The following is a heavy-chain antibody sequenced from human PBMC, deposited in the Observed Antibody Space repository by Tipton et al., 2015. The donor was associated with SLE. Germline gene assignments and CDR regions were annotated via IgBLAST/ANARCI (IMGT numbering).Heavy chain of an antibody. J-gene: IGHJ6*03. CDR3: ARATTYYDFWSGYYSSYQHYYMYV. V-gene: IGHV1-8*03. CDR2: MNPNSGNT. D-gene: IGHD3-3*01. Sequence: QSGAEVKKPGASVKVSCKASGYTFTSDDINWVRQATGQGLEWMGWMNPNSGNTGYAQKFQGRVTISRDTSTSTAYMELSSLRSEDTAMYYCARATTYYDFWSGYYSSYQHYYMYVWGKGTTVTVSS. CDR1: GYTFTSDD.